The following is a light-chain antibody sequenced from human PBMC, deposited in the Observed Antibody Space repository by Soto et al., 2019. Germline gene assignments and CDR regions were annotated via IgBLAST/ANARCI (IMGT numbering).Light chain of an antibody. CDR2: GAS. Sequence: EIVMTQSPATLSVSPGERATLSCRASQSVSSNLAWYQQKPGQAPRLLIYGASTRATDIPTRFSGSGSGTEFTLTLSSLQSEDFAVYYCQQYNNWPPITFGQGTRLEIK. J-gene: IGKJ5*01. V-gene: IGKV3-15*01. CDR1: QSVSSN. CDR3: QQYNNWPPIT.